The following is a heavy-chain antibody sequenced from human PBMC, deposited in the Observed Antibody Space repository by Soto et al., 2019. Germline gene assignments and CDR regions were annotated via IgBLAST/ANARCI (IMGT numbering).Heavy chain of an antibody. Sequence: GGSLRLSCAASGFTFSRYGIHWVRQAPGKGLEWVAIISYDGSNQYYADSVKGRFTISRDNSKNTLFLQMNSLRAEDTAVYYCASWGLLSLGNWFDPWGQGTLVTVSS. J-gene: IGHJ5*02. V-gene: IGHV3-30*03. CDR3: ASWGLLSLGNWFDP. D-gene: IGHD3-10*01. CDR2: ISYDGSNQ. CDR1: GFTFSRYG.